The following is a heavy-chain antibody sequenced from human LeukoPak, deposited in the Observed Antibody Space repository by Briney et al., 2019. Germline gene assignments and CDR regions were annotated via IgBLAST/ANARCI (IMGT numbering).Heavy chain of an antibody. Sequence: SETLSLTCTVSGGSISSSSYYWGWIRQPPGKGLEWIGSIYYSGSTYYNPSLKSRVTISVDTSKNQFSLKLSSVTAADTAVYHCAREFRGGTGGLDYWGQGSLVTVSS. CDR3: AREFRGGTGGLDY. V-gene: IGHV4-39*07. D-gene: IGHD3/OR15-3a*01. CDR2: IYYSGST. CDR1: GGSISSSSYY. J-gene: IGHJ4*02.